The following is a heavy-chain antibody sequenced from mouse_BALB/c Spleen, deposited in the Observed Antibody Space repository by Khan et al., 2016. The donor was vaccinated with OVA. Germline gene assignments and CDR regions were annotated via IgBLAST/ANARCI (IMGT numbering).Heavy chain of an antibody. V-gene: IGHV9-4*02. CDR2: INTHSGVP. D-gene: IGHD2-14*01. Sequence: QIQLVQSGPELKKPGETVGISCKASGYTFTTAGMQWVQKMPGKGLKWIGWINTHSGVPKYAEDFKGRFAFSLETSASTVYLQITNLKNEDTATYFCARGGAAFYRNDGGAMDYWGQGTSVTVSS. CDR3: ARGGAAFYRNDGGAMDY. J-gene: IGHJ4*01. CDR1: GYTFTTAG.